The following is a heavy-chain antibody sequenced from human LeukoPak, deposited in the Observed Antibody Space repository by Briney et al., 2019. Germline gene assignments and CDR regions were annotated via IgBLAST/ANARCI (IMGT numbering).Heavy chain of an antibody. CDR3: AKVYHYGSGNTDYYYYYYMDV. CDR2: INSDGSST. Sequence: PGGSLRLSCAVSGFTFSSYWMHWVRQAPGKGLVWVSRINSDGSSTIYADSVKGRFTISRDNSKNTLYLQMNSLRAEDTAVYYCAKVYHYGSGNTDYYYYYYMDVWGKGTTVTVSS. J-gene: IGHJ6*03. D-gene: IGHD3-10*01. V-gene: IGHV3-74*01. CDR1: GFTFSSYW.